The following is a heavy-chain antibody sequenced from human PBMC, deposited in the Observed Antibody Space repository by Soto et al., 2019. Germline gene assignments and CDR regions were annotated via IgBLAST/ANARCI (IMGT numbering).Heavy chain of an antibody. D-gene: IGHD2-21*02. V-gene: IGHV3-15*07. CDR2: ITSRTQGGTT. Sequence: EVQLVESGGGSVKPGGSLRLTCAASGFTFSDIWMFWVRQAPGKGLEWVGRITSRTQGGTTHYAAPVAGRFTVSRDDSKNTLFLQMDSLKIEDTAIYYCSTRWVTGRDFDYWGQGALVTVSS. CDR1: GFTFSDIW. J-gene: IGHJ4*02. CDR3: STRWVTGRDFDY.